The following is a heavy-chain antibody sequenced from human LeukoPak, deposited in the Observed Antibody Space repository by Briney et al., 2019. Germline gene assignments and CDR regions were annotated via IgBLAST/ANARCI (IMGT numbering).Heavy chain of an antibody. CDR2: ISYDGSNK. J-gene: IGHJ3*02. CDR3: ARTGRETRITIFGVVTSDGDDAFDI. CDR1: GFTFSSYA. D-gene: IGHD3-3*01. V-gene: IGHV3-30*04. Sequence: PGGSLRLSCAASGFTFSSYAMHWVRQAPGKGLEWVAVISYDGSNKYYADSVKGRFTISRDNSKNTLYLQMNSLRAEDTAVYYCARTGRETRITIFGVVTSDGDDAFDIWGQGTMVTVSS.